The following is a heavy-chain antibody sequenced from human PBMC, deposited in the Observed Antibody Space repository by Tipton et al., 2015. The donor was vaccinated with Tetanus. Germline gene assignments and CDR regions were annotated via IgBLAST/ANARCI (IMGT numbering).Heavy chain of an antibody. Sequence: SLRLSWAASGFDFRSDWMTWVRQAPGKGLEWVANIKQDGNEKYHVDSVKGRFTISRDKGKNLLYLQMNSLRVEDTAVYYCARDPHTIRTGIHRGFDYWGQGTKVTFSS. CDR1: GFDFRSDW. V-gene: IGHV3-7*03. CDR3: ARDPHTIRTGIHRGFDY. D-gene: IGHD3-10*01. CDR2: IKQDGNEK. J-gene: IGHJ4*02.